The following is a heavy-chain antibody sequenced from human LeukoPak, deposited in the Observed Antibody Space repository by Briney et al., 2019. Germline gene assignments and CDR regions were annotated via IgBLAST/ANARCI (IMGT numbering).Heavy chain of an antibody. CDR2: INEDGSEI. D-gene: IGHD3-10*01. CDR3: ARWFGELLYNWFDP. J-gene: IGHJ5*02. Sequence: GGSLRLSCAASGFTFSRSWMTWVRQAPGKGLEWVASINEDGSEIHYVDSVKGRFTISRDNAKNSLYLQMNSLRAEDTAVYYCARWFGELLYNWFDPWGQGTLVTVSS. V-gene: IGHV3-7*01. CDR1: GFTFSRSW.